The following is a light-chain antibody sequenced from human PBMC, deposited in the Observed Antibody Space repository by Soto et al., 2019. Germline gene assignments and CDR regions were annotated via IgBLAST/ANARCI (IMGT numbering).Light chain of an antibody. V-gene: IGLV6-57*03. CDR2: ENN. CDR1: SGSIASNY. J-gene: IGLJ2*01. Sequence: NFMLTQPHSVSESPGKTVTISCTRSSGSIASNYVQWYQQRPGGAPSTVIYENNQRPSGVPDRFSGSIDSSSNSASLTSSGLKTEDEADFYCQSYDRTNVVFGGGTQLTVL. CDR3: QSYDRTNVV.